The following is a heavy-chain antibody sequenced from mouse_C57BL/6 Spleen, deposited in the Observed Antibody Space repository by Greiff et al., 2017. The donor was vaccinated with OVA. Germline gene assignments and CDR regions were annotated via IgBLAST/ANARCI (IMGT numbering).Heavy chain of an antibody. CDR3: ARGGGYVAMDY. V-gene: IGHV1-54*01. Sequence: VQLQQSGAELVRPGTSVKVSCKASGYAFTNYLIEWVKQRPGQGLEWIGVINPGSGGTNYNEKFKGKATLTADKSSSTAYMQLSSLTSEDSAVYFCARGGGYVAMDYWGQGTSVTVSS. D-gene: IGHD3-1*01. J-gene: IGHJ4*01. CDR1: GYAFTNYL. CDR2: INPGSGGT.